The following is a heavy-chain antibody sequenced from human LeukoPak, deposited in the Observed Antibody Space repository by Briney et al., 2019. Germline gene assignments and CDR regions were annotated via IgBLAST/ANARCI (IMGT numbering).Heavy chain of an antibody. V-gene: IGHV3-64D*06. J-gene: IGHJ4*02. CDR2: VSSHGINT. CDR3: VKDKWLRVYSYGPFDH. D-gene: IGHD5-18*01. Sequence: GGSLRLSCSASGFTFSSYAMHWVRQAPGKALEYISTVSSHGINTNYADSVKGRFTISRDNSKNTLDLQLNSLRPEDTAVYYCVKDKWLRVYSYGPFDHWGQGTLVTVSS. CDR1: GFTFSSYA.